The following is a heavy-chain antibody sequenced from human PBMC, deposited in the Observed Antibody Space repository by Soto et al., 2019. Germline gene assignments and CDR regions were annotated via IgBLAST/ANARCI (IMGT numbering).Heavy chain of an antibody. V-gene: IGHV4-28*01. D-gene: IGHD2-2*01. Sequence: QVQLQESGPGLVKPSDTLSLTCAVSGYSISSSNWWGWIRQPPGKGLEWIGYIYYSGSTYYNPSLTSRGTTAVDTSKNQFALKLSSATAVDTAEYYCRVVPAATREGWNDYWGQGTLVTVSS. CDR2: IYYSGST. J-gene: IGHJ4*02. CDR1: GYSISSSNW. CDR3: RVVPAATREGWNDY.